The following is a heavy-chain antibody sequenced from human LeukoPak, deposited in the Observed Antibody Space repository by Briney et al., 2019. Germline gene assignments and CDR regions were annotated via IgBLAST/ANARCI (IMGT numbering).Heavy chain of an antibody. CDR1: GFTFDDYA. CDR2: ISWNSGSI. J-gene: IGHJ4*02. V-gene: IGHV3-9*01. CDR3: AKGHSSSWYSDYFDY. Sequence: GGSLRLSCAASGFTFDDYAMHWVRQAPGKGLEWVSGISWNSGSIGYADSVKGRFTISRDNAKSSLYLQMNSLRAEDTALYYCAKGHSSSWYSDYFDYWGQGTLVTVSS. D-gene: IGHD6-13*01.